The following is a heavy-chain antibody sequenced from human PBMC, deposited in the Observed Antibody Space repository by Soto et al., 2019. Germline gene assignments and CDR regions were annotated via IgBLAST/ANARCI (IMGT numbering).Heavy chain of an antibody. CDR1: GLIFSDYH. D-gene: IGHD6-19*01. J-gene: IGHJ6*02. CDR3: AMLGGWSRGSNEMDV. V-gene: IGHV3-72*01. CDR2: IRRKANSYTT. Sequence: EVQLVESGGGLVQPGGSLRLSCAASGLIFSDYHMDWVRQAPGKGLEWVGRIRRKANSYTTEYAASVKGRFTISRDDSKNSLYLQMNSLKTADTDVYYCAMLGGWSRGSNEMDVWGQGTTVTVSS.